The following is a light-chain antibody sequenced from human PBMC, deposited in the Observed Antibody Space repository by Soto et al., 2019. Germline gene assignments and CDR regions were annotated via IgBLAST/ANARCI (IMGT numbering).Light chain of an antibody. CDR1: QSVSSN. CDR3: QQYNNWPPIT. J-gene: IGKJ5*01. Sequence: EIVMTQSPATLSVSPGERATLSCRVSQSVSSNLAWYQQKPGLAPRLLIYGASTRATGTPARFSGSGSGTEFTLTISSLQSEDFAVYYCQQYNNWPPITFGQGTRLEIK. V-gene: IGKV3-15*01. CDR2: GAS.